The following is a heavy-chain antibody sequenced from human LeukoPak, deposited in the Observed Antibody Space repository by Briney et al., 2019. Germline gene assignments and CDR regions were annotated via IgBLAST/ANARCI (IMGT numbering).Heavy chain of an antibody. CDR3: ATSRDRIAAAGRDEFDY. CDR2: INPNSGGT. Sequence: ASVNVSCKASGYTFTDYYIHWVRQAPGQGLEWMGRINPNSGGTNYAQKSQGRVTMTRDTSISTAYMELSRLSSDDTAVYYCATSRDRIAAAGRDEFDYWGQGTLVTVSS. J-gene: IGHJ4*02. V-gene: IGHV1-2*06. D-gene: IGHD6-13*01. CDR1: GYTFTDYY.